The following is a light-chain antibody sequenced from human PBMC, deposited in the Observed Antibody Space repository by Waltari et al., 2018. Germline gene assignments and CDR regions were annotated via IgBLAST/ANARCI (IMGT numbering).Light chain of an antibody. CDR3: SSYTSTNSLV. CDR1: NSDGGTCDF. Sequence: QSALTQPASVSGSPGQSITFSCTGINSDGGTCDFVSWYQQPPGKVPKLIIYDVTNRPSGVSNRFSGSKSGNTASLTISGLQSEDEADYYCSSYTSTNSLVFGTGTKVTVL. CDR2: DVT. J-gene: IGLJ1*01. V-gene: IGLV2-14*03.